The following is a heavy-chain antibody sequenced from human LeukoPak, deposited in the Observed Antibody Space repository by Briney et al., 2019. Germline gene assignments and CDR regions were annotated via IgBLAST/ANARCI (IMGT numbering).Heavy chain of an antibody. Sequence: SETLSLTCTVSGGSISSYHWSWIRQPPGKGLEWIGYIYYSGTTNYIPSLKSRLTMSVDTSRKQFSLKLSSVTAADTAVYYCARHRLTGSYYFLDYGGQGILVTVP. V-gene: IGHV4-59*08. CDR1: GGSISSYH. D-gene: IGHD3-22*01. CDR2: IYYSGTT. J-gene: IGHJ4*02. CDR3: ARHRLTGSYYFLDY.